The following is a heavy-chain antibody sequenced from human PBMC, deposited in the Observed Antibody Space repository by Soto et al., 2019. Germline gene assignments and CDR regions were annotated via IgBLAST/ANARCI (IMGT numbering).Heavy chain of an antibody. CDR1: GFTFSSYA. Sequence: GGSLRLSCAASGFTFSSYAMHWVRQAPGKGLEWVAVISYDGSNKYYADSVKGRFTISRDNSKNTLYLQMSSLRAEDTAVYYCARVSQGSGWYFDYWGQGTLVTVSS. CDR2: ISYDGSNK. D-gene: IGHD6-19*01. CDR3: ARVSQGSGWYFDY. J-gene: IGHJ4*02. V-gene: IGHV3-30-3*01.